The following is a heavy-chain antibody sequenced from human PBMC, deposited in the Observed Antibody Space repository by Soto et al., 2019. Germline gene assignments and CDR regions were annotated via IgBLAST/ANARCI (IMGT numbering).Heavy chain of an antibody. D-gene: IGHD6-13*01. Sequence: EVQLLESGGGLVQPGGSLRLSCAASGFTFSTYAMSWVRQAPGKGLEWVSAISGNGGSTYYADSVKGRFTISRDTSKNTLYLQMNSLRAEETALYYCAKSYSSNWYDYFDYWGQGTLVTVSS. J-gene: IGHJ4*02. CDR2: ISGNGGST. V-gene: IGHV3-23*01. CDR3: AKSYSSNWYDYFDY. CDR1: GFTFSTYA.